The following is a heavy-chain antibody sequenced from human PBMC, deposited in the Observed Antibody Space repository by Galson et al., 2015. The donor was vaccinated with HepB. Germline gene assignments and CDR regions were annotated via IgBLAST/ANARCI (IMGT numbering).Heavy chain of an antibody. CDR1: GFSFVRYS. D-gene: IGHD2/OR15-2a*01. CDR2: ISSGGTR. J-gene: IGHJ6*02. Sequence: SLRLSCAGSGFSFVRYSMNWVRQAPGRGLEWIAYISSGGTRYYADSVKGRFTISRDNGKSSLYLHMNSLRADDTAVYYCAKNPAPYDYYNMEVWGQGTTVTVSS. V-gene: IGHV3-48*01. CDR3: AKNPAPYDYYNMEV.